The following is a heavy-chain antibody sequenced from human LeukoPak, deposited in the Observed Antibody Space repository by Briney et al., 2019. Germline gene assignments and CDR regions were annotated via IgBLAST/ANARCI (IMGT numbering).Heavy chain of an antibody. Sequence: SETLSLTCTVSRGSISSSYWTWIRQPPGKGLEWIGYIYYSGSTDYNPSLKIRVTISVDTSKNQFSLNLSSVTAADTAVYYCARRTSLSYYYYGMDVWGQGTTVTVSS. CDR2: IYYSGST. D-gene: IGHD1-7*01. CDR3: ARRTSLSYYYYGMDV. V-gene: IGHV4-59*08. J-gene: IGHJ6*02. CDR1: RGSISSSY.